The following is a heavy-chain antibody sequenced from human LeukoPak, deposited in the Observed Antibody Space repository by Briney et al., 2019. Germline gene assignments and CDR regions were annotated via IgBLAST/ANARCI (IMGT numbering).Heavy chain of an antibody. V-gene: IGHV3-74*01. J-gene: IGHJ5*02. CDR3: ARDPRNKGFDP. D-gene: IGHD1/OR15-1a*01. CDR1: GFTFSGYW. CDR2: INGDGSDT. Sequence: GGSLRLSCAASGFTFSGYWMHWARQSPGKGLAWVSCINGDGSDTRYADSVKGRFTISRDNAKNTLYLQMNSLRVEDTAVYYCARDPRNKGFDPWGQGTLVTVSS.